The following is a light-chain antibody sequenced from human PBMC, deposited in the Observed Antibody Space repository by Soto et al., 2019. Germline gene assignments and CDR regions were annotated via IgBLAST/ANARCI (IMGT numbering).Light chain of an antibody. J-gene: IGKJ5*01. CDR1: QSVSSN. Sequence: ERVLTQSPATLSLFPGERATLSCRASQSVSSNLAWYQQKPGQAPRLLIYDASNRATGIPARFSGSGSGTDFTLTISSLEPEDFAVYYCQQRSSWPPFTFGQGTRLEIK. CDR3: QQRSSWPPFT. CDR2: DAS. V-gene: IGKV3-11*01.